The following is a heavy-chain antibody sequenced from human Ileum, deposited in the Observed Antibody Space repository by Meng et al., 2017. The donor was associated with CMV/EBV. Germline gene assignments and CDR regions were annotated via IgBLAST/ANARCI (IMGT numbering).Heavy chain of an antibody. D-gene: IGHD3-16*01. Sequence: ASVKVSCKASGYTFTGYYIHWVRQAPGQGLEWMGWIDPKSGGTNYAQKFQGRVTMTRDTSISTAYMELSSLRSDDTAVYYCVRGGGKGALDIWGQGAMVTVSS. V-gene: IGHV1-2*02. J-gene: IGHJ3*02. CDR1: GYTFTGYY. CDR2: IDPKSGGT. CDR3: VRGGGKGALDI.